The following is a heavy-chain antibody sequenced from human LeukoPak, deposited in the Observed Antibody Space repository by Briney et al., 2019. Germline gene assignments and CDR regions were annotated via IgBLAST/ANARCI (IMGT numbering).Heavy chain of an antibody. J-gene: IGHJ4*02. CDR1: GGSISSYY. V-gene: IGHV4-59*12. CDR3: ARGVLI. CDR2: IFYSGSP. Sequence: SETLSLTCTVSGGSISSYYWSWIRQPPGKGLEWIGNIFYSGSPNYNPSLKSRVTISVDTSKNHFTLKLSSVTVADTAVYYCARGVLIWGQGTLVTVSP. D-gene: IGHD3-16*01.